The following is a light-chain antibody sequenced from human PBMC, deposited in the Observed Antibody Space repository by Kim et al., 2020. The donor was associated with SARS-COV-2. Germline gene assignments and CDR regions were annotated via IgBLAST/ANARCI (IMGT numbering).Light chain of an antibody. J-gene: IGKJ2*01. CDR1: QMIATW. Sequence: ASTGDRFTIPCRASQMIATWLAWYQQKPGKATKLLIFLASTLENGVPPRFSGSGSGAEFTLTINSLQPDDFATYYCQHYSHFPYTFGQGTKVDIK. V-gene: IGKV1-5*03. CDR3: QHYSHFPYT. CDR2: LAS.